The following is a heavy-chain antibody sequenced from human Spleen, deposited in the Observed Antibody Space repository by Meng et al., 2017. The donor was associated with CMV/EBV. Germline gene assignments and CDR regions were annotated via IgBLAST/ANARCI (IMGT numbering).Heavy chain of an antibody. Sequence: SETLSLTCAVYGGSSSGYYWSWIRQPPGKGLEWIGEINHSGSTNYNPSLKSRVTISVDTSKNQFSLKLSSVTAADTAVYYCARGLVMITFGGVIVPYGMDVWGQGTTVTVSS. D-gene: IGHD3-16*02. V-gene: IGHV4-34*01. J-gene: IGHJ6*02. CDR3: ARGLVMITFGGVIVPYGMDV. CDR2: INHSGST. CDR1: GGSSSGYY.